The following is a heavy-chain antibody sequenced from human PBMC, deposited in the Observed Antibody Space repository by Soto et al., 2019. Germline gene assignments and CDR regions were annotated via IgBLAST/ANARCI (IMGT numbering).Heavy chain of an antibody. Sequence: ASVKVSCKASGYTFTSYGISWVRQAPGQGLEWMGWISAYNGNTNYAQKLQGRVTMTTDTSTSTAYMELRSLRSDDTAVYYCARDRRGSSGWYDYYYGMDVWGQGTTVTVSS. CDR3: ARDRRGSSGWYDYYYGMDV. V-gene: IGHV1-18*01. CDR1: GYTFTSYG. D-gene: IGHD6-19*01. J-gene: IGHJ6*02. CDR2: ISAYNGNT.